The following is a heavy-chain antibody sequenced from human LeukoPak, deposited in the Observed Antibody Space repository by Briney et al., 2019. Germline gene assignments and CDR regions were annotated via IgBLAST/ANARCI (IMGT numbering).Heavy chain of an antibody. J-gene: IGHJ6*03. D-gene: IGHD3-10*01. Sequence: GASVKVSCKASGYTFTGYYMHWVRQAPGQGLEWMGWINPNSGGTNYAQKFQGRVTMTRDTSISTAYMELSRLRSDDTAVYYCAREYYYGSGSYSEKASYYYMDVWGKGTTVTVSS. V-gene: IGHV1-2*02. CDR1: GYTFTGYY. CDR2: INPNSGGT. CDR3: AREYYYGSGSYSEKASYYYMDV.